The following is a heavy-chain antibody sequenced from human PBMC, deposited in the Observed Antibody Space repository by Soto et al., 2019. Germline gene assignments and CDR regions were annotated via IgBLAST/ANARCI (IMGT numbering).Heavy chain of an antibody. Sequence: GGSLRLSCAASGFTFSSYGMHWVRQAPGKGLEWVAVISYDGSNKYYADSVKGRFTISRDNSKNTLYLQMNSLRAEDTAVYYCAKGGYGGIHDAFDIWGQGTMVTVSS. CDR1: GFTFSSYG. CDR2: ISYDGSNK. D-gene: IGHD4-17*01. J-gene: IGHJ3*02. V-gene: IGHV3-30*18. CDR3: AKGGYGGIHDAFDI.